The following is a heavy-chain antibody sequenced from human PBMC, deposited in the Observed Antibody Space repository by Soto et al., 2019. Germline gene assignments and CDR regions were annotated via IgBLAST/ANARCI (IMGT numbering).Heavy chain of an antibody. Sequence: EVQLVESGGGFIQPGGSLSLSCAASGFTFTSYWMHWVRQVPGKGLVWVSRINSDGSTTSYADSVEGRFTISRDNAKNTLYLQMNSLRAEDTAVYYCARVGIGAYHFDCWGQGALVTVAS. CDR2: INSDGSTT. D-gene: IGHD3-16*01. J-gene: IGHJ4*02. CDR1: GFTFTSYW. V-gene: IGHV3-74*01. CDR3: ARVGIGAYHFDC.